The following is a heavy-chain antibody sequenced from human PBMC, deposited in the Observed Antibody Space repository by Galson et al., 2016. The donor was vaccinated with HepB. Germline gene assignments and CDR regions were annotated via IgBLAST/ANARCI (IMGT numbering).Heavy chain of an antibody. D-gene: IGHD3-22*01. J-gene: IGHJ3*02. CDR2: INKDANKK. CDR1: GFTFSSYW. V-gene: IGHV3-7*03. CDR3: ARDQSPTADYYYDAFDI. Sequence: SLRLSCAASGFTFSSYWMTWVRQAPGKGLEWVANINKDANKKYYVDSVEGRFTISRDNAKNSLYLQMNRLRAEDTAVYYCARDQSPTADYYYDAFDIWGQGTMVTVSS.